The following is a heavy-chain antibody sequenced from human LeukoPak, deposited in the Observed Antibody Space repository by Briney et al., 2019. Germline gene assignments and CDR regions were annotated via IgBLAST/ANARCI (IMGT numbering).Heavy chain of an antibody. CDR2: ISYSGANS. Sequence: PGGSLRLSCAASGFTFSGSAMSWVRQAPGEGLEWVSLISYSGANSYYTDSVRGRFTISRDNSKNTLFLQMSSLRVEDTAVYYCVKDLYYDNSGYYSGAFDYWGQGTLVTVSS. V-gene: IGHV3-23*01. CDR1: GFTFSGSA. CDR3: VKDLYYDNSGYYSGAFDY. D-gene: IGHD3-22*01. J-gene: IGHJ4*02.